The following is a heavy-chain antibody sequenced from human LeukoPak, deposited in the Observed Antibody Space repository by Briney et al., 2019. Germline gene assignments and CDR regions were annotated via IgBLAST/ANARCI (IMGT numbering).Heavy chain of an antibody. J-gene: IGHJ3*02. CDR2: IDTSGTT. D-gene: IGHD2-21*01. CDR3: ARAVAAVGRVWWWAFDI. Sequence: PSETLSLTCAVSGGSISSYSWSWIRQSAGKGLEWIGRIDTSGTTNYNPSLESRVTMSVDTSKNQLSLNLSSMTAADTAVYFCARAVAAVGRVWWWAFDIWGQGTMVTVS. CDR1: GGSISSYS. V-gene: IGHV4-4*07.